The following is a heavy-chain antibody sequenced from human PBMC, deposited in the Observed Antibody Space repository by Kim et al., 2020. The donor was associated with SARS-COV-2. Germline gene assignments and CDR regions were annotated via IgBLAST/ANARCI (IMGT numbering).Heavy chain of an antibody. CDR3: AKYSSTSAFRYSDY. Sequence: GWSLRLSCAASGFTFSNSAMSWVRQAPGKGLEWVSSIGGFGYSTYYADSVKGRFTISRDNSKNTLYLQMNRLRAEDTAIYYCAKYSSTSAFRYSDYWGQGTLVTVSS. V-gene: IGHV3-23*01. CDR1: GFTFSNSA. CDR2: IGGFGYST. D-gene: IGHD1-26*01. J-gene: IGHJ4*02.